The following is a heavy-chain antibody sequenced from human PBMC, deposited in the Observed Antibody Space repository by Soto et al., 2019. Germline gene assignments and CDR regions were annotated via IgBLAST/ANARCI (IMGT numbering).Heavy chain of an antibody. V-gene: IGHV3-23*01. CDR2: ISGSGGST. CDR3: AKEAWDFGVVTITYYYYGMDV. CDR1: GFTFSSYA. J-gene: IGHJ6*02. D-gene: IGHD3-3*01. Sequence: PGGSLRLSCAASGFTFSSYAMSWVRQAPGKGLEWVSAISGSGGSTYYADSVKGRFTISRDNSKNTLYLQMNSLRAEDTAVYYCAKEAWDFGVVTITYYYYGMDVWGQGTTVTVSS.